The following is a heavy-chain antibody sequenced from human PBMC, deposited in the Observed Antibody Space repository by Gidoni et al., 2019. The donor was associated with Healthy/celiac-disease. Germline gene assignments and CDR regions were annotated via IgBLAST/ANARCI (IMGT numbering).Heavy chain of an antibody. CDR1: GFTFSSYS. D-gene: IGHD3-10*01. CDR2: ISSSSSYI. CDR3: ARDQRSFGDLNGMDV. V-gene: IGHV3-21*01. J-gene: IGHJ6*02. Sequence: EVQLVESGGGLVKPGGSLRLSCAASGFTFSSYSMNWVRQAPGKGLECVSSISSSSSYIYYADSVKGLFTISRDNAKNSLYLQMNSLRAEDTAVYYCARDQRSFGDLNGMDVWGQGTTVTVSS.